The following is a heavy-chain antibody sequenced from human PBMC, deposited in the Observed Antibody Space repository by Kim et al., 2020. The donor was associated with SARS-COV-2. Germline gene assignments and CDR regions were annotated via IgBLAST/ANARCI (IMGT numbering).Heavy chain of an antibody. D-gene: IGHD2-15*01. CDR3: VAEDYSGGHCCSFDY. Sequence: SVKVSCKASGFTFSNSAIQWVRQARGQGLEWIGWIIIASGRTQATQSVHERITITRDMSTSTVYMELSSLRSEDTAVYYCVAEDYSGGHCCSFDYWGQG. V-gene: IGHV1-58*02. CDR1: GFTFSNSA. CDR2: IIIASGRT. J-gene: IGHJ4*02.